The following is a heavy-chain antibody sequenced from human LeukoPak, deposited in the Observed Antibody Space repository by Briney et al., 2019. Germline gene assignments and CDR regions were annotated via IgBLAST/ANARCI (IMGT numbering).Heavy chain of an antibody. CDR3: AKDWRYSSSTTPY. D-gene: IGHD6-13*01. Sequence: GGSLRLSCAASGFSFSYYGMHWVRQAPGKGLEWVAVISHDGSDKSYADSVKGRFTISRDNSKNTLFLQMNSLRAEDTAVYYCAKDWRYSSSTTPYWGQGTLVTVSS. CDR1: GFSFSYYG. J-gene: IGHJ4*02. CDR2: ISHDGSDK. V-gene: IGHV3-30*18.